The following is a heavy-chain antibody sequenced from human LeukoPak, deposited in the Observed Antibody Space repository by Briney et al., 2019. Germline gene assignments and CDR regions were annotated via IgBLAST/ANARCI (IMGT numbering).Heavy chain of an antibody. J-gene: IGHJ4*02. V-gene: IGHV4-4*07. D-gene: IGHD1-1*01. Sequence: SEALSLTCTVSGGSISSYYWSWIRQPAGKGLEWIGRIYTSGSTNYNPSLKSRVTMSVDTSKNQFSLKLSSVTAADAAVYYCARGGNEQAFDYWGQGTLVTVSS. CDR2: IYTSGST. CDR3: ARGGNEQAFDY. CDR1: GGSISSYY.